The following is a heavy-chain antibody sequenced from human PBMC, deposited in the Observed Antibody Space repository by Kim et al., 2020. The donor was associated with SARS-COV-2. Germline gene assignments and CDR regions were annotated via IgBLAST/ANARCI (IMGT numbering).Heavy chain of an antibody. J-gene: IGHJ4*02. Sequence: YANIVKGRFTMYRYNSKNRLYLQMTSLRAEETAVYYCARRGPYSSGWYSDYWGQGTLVTVSS. D-gene: IGHD6-19*01. CDR3: ARRGPYSSGWYSDY. V-gene: IGHV3-23*01.